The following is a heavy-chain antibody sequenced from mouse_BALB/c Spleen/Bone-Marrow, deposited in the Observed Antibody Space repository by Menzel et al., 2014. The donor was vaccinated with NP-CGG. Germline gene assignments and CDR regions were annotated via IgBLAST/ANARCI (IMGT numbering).Heavy chain of an antibody. D-gene: IGHD3-1*01. Sequence: EVHLVESGGGLVKPGGSLKLSCAASGFTFSSYAMSWVRQSPERRLEWVAEISSGGSYTYYPDTVTGRFTISRDNAKNTLYQEMSSLRSEDTAMYYCARDSSGYFDYWGQGTTLTVSS. CDR3: ARDSSGYFDY. CDR1: GFTFSSYA. CDR2: ISSGGSYT. V-gene: IGHV5-9-4*01. J-gene: IGHJ2*01.